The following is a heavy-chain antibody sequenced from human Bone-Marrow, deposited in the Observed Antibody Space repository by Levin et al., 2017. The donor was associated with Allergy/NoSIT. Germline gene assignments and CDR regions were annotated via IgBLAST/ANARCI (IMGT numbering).Heavy chain of an antibody. CDR2: INPNSGGT. J-gene: IGHJ1*01. CDR1: GYTFTGYY. V-gene: IGHV1-2*02. CDR3: ARGTVVAATQLPFTVPEYFQH. Sequence: ASVKVSCKASGYTFTGYYMHWVRQAPGQGLEWMGWINPNSGGTNYAQKFQGRVTMTRDTSISTAYVELSRLRSDDTAVYYCARGTVVAATQLPFTVPEYFQHWGQGTLVTVSS. D-gene: IGHD2-15*01.